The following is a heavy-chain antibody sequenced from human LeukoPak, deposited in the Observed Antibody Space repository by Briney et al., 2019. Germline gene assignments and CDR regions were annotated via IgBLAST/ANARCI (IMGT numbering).Heavy chain of an antibody. CDR2: IIPIFGTA. V-gene: IGHV1-69*05. J-gene: IGHJ6*03. CDR3: ARVPRCSGGCCYESGHYYYYMDV. Sequence: SVKVSYKASGGTFSSYAISWVRQAPGQGLEWMGGIIPIFGTANYAQKFQGRVTITTDESTSTAYMELSSLRSEDTAVYYCARVPRCSGGCCYESGHYYYYMDVWGKGTTVTVSS. D-gene: IGHD2-15*01. CDR1: GGTFSSYA.